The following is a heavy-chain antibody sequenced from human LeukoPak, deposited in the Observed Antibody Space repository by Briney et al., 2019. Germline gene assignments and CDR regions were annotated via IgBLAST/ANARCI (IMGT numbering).Heavy chain of an antibody. D-gene: IGHD6-6*01. CDR1: GGSISSSSYY. CDR3: ARDFSSSSTVYYYYMDV. J-gene: IGHJ6*03. Sequence: SETLSLTCTVSGGSISSSSYYWGWIRQPPGKGLEWIGSIYYSGSTYYNPSLKSRVTISVDTSKNQFSLKLSSVTAADTAIYYCARDFSSSSTVYYYYMDVWGKGTTVTVSS. CDR2: IYYSGST. V-gene: IGHV4-39*07.